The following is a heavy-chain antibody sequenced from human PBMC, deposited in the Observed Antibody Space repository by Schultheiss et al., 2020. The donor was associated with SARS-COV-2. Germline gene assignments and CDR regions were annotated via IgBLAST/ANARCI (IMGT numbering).Heavy chain of an antibody. CDR3: ARERGYNRGYFDY. CDR1: GGSFSGYY. J-gene: IGHJ4*02. Sequence: SQTLSLTCAVYGGSFSGYYWSWIRQPPGKGLEWIGYIYYSGSTNYNPSLKSRVTISVDTSKNQFSLKLSSVTAADTAVYYCARERGYNRGYFDYWGQGTLVTVSS. D-gene: IGHD5-24*01. CDR2: IYYSGST. V-gene: IGHV4-59*01.